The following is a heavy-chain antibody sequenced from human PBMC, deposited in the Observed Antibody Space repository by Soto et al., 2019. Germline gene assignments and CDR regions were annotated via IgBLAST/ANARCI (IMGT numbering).Heavy chain of an antibody. Sequence: AVKVSCTASGYTVISYGISLLRQTPGQGLEGMEWISAYNGNTNYAQKLQGRVTMTTDTSTSTAYMELRSLRSDDTAVYYCARGSELTPTYAFDIWGQGTMVTDSS. V-gene: IGHV1-18*01. J-gene: IGHJ3*02. CDR2: ISAYNGNT. CDR3: ARGSELTPTYAFDI. CDR1: GYTVISYG. D-gene: IGHD3-10*01.